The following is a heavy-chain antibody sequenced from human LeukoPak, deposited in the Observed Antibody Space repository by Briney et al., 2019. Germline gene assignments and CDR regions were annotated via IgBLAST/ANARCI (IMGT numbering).Heavy chain of an antibody. CDR2: IYTSGST. CDR1: GGSISSYY. Sequence: SETLSLTCTVSGGSISSYYWSWIRQPAGKGLEWIGRIYTSGSTNYNPSLKSRVTMSVDTSKNQFSLKLSSVTAADTAVYYCARGIAAAGPEVIAFDYWGQGTLVTVSS. D-gene: IGHD6-13*01. V-gene: IGHV4-4*07. CDR3: ARGIAAAGPEVIAFDY. J-gene: IGHJ4*02.